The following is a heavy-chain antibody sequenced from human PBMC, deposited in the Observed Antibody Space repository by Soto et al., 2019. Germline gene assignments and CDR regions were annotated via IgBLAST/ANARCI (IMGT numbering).Heavy chain of an antibody. CDR3: ARDYNGNYYYYYGMDV. CDR1: GYTFTTYG. J-gene: IGHJ6*02. Sequence: QVPLVQSGAEVKKPGASVKVSCKASGYTFTTYGIIWVRQAPGQGLEWMGWISAYNGNTNYAQKLQGRVTMATDTSTTTAYMELRSLRSDDTAVYYCARDYNGNYYYYYGMDVWGQGTTVTVSS. D-gene: IGHD2-8*01. V-gene: IGHV1-18*01. CDR2: ISAYNGNT.